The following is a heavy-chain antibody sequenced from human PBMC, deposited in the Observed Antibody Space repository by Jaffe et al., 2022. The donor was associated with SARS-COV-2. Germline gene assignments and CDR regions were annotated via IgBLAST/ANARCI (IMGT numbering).Heavy chain of an antibody. J-gene: IGHJ5*02. CDR1: GYPFNGYW. CDR2: IFPQDSQT. D-gene: IGHD2-2*01. V-gene: IGHV5-51*01. CDR3: ARRTGQLPSVYFEP. Sequence: EVQLVQSGAEVKKPGESLKISCKGFGYPFNGYWIAWLRQVPGKGLEWMGMIFPQDSQTKYNPSFGGQVTFSVDRSIGTAYLQWTSLKASDTAMFYCARRTGQLPSVYFEPWGQGTLVTVSS.